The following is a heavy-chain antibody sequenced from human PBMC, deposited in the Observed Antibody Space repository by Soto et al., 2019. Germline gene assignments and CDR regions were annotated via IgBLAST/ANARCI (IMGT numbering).Heavy chain of an antibody. V-gene: IGHV1-69*13. Sequence: AVKVSCKASGGTFGSQGIAWVRQAPGQGLEWMGGFIAMLGTPTYAKKVQGRATISADESLTSSYLELRSLRPEDTGVYFCATGAIANFDYWGQGTVGTASS. CDR1: GGTFGSQG. CDR2: FIAMLGTP. J-gene: IGHJ4*02. CDR3: ATGAIANFDY. D-gene: IGHD6-13*01.